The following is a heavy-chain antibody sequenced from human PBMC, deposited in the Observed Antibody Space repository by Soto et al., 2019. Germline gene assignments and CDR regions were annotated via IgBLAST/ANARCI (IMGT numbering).Heavy chain of an antibody. CDR1: GFTFSSYA. CDR2: ISGSGGST. Sequence: GGSLRLSCAASGFTFSSYAMSWVRQAPGKGLEWVSAISGSGGSTYYADSVKGRFTISRDNSKNTLYLQMNSLRAEDTAVYYCAKDPRSRYCSGGSCYSWGQGTLVTVSS. D-gene: IGHD2-15*01. CDR3: AKDPRSRYCSGGSCYS. J-gene: IGHJ4*02. V-gene: IGHV3-23*01.